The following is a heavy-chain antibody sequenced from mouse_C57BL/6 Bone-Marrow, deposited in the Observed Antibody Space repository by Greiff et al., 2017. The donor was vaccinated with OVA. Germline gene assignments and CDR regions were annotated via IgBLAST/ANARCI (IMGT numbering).Heavy chain of an antibody. V-gene: IGHV5-17*01. J-gene: IGHJ2*01. CDR3: AREHWYFDY. Sequence: EVMVVESGGGLVKPGGSLKLSCAASGFTFSDYGMHWVRQAPEKGLEWVAYISSGSSTIYYADTVKGRFTISRDNAKNTLFLQMTSLRSEDTAMYYCAREHWYFDYWGQGTTLTVSS. CDR2: ISSGSSTI. CDR1: GFTFSDYG. D-gene: IGHD4-1*01.